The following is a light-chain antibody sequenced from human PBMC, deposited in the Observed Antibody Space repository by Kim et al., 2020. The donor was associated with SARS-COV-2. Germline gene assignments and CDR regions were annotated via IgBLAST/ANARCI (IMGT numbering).Light chain of an antibody. Sequence: DIQMTQSPSSLSASVGDRVTITCQASQDIKKYLSWYQQKPGQAPKLLIYAISNLEVGVPLRFSGSGSGTDFTFTISSLQPVDAATYYCQQYDSLPLTFGPGTKVDIK. CDR2: AIS. CDR1: QDIKKY. V-gene: IGKV1-33*01. CDR3: QQYDSLPLT. J-gene: IGKJ3*01.